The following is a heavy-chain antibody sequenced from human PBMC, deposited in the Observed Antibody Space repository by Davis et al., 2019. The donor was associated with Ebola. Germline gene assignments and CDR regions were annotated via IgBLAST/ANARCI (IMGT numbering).Heavy chain of an antibody. V-gene: IGHV3-21*01. CDR1: GFTFSSYS. Sequence: GESLKISCAASGFTFSSYSMNWVRQAPGKGLEWVSSISSSSSYIYYADSVKGRFTISRDNAKNSLYLQMNSLRAEDTAVYYCAVGYYDILTGYYYYYGMDVWGQGTTVTVSS. CDR3: AVGYYDILTGYYYYYGMDV. CDR2: ISSSSSYI. D-gene: IGHD3-9*01. J-gene: IGHJ6*02.